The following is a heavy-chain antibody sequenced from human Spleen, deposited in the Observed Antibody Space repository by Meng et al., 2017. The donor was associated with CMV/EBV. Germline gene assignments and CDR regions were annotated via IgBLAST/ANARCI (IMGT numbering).Heavy chain of an antibody. D-gene: IGHD3-22*01. Sequence: GESLKISCAASGFTFSSYWMSWVRQAPGKGLEWVGRIKSKTDVGTTDNAAPVKGRFTISRDDSKNTLYLQMNSLKSEDTAVYYCTTDRGWLFGYWGQGTLVTVSS. J-gene: IGHJ4*02. CDR1: GFTFSSYW. V-gene: IGHV3-15*01. CDR2: IKSKTDVGTT. CDR3: TTDRGWLFGY.